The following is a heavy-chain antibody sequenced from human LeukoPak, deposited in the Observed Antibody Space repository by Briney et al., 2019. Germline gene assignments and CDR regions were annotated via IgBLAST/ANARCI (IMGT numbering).Heavy chain of an antibody. J-gene: IGHJ5*02. V-gene: IGHV4-39*01. CDR2: IYYSGST. CDR1: GGSISSSSYY. Sequence: PSETLSLTCTVSGGSISSSSYYWGWIRQPPGKGLEWIGSIYYSGSTYYNPSLKSRVTVSVDTSKNQFSLKLSSVTAADTAVYYCARLSPINWFDPWGQGTLVTVSS. CDR3: ARLSPINWFDP.